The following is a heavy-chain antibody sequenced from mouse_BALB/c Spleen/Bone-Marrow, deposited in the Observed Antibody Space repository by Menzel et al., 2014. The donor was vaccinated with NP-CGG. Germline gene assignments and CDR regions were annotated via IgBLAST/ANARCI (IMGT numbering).Heavy chain of an antibody. CDR2: ILPGSGST. Sequence: QVQLKQSGAELMKPGASVKISCKATGYTFSSYWIEWVKQRPGHGLEWIGEILPGSGSTNYNEKFKGKATFTADTSSNTAYMQLSSLTSEDSAVYYCARSRGGFYFDYWDQGTTLTVSS. CDR1: GYTFSSYW. V-gene: IGHV1-9*01. J-gene: IGHJ2*01. CDR3: ARSRGGFYFDY. D-gene: IGHD1-1*01.